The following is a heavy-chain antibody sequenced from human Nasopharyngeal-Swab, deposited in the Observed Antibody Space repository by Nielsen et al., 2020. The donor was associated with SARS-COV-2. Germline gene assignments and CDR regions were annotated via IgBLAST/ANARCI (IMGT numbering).Heavy chain of an antibody. V-gene: IGHV3-11*01. D-gene: IGHD2-21*02. Sequence: GESLKISCAASGFTFSDYYMSWIRQAPGKGLEWVSYISSGGITIYYADSVKGRFTISRDNAKNSLYLQMNSLRAEDTAVYYCGRPQCRGGGDCHYYFDYWGQGTLVTVSS. CDR2: ISSGGITI. J-gene: IGHJ4*02. CDR3: GRPQCRGGGDCHYYFDY. CDR1: GFTFSDYY.